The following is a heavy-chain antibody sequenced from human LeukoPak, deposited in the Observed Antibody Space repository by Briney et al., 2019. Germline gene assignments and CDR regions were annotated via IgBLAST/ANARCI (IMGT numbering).Heavy chain of an antibody. Sequence: GGSLRLSCAASGFAFSTYSMNWVRQAPGKGLEWVSYSSSSGSTRYYADSVNGRFTISRDNAKNSLYLQMNSLRAEDTAVYYCARETPAMERSGTKTYYFDYWGQGTLVTVSS. CDR1: GFAFSTYS. D-gene: IGHD3-10*01. J-gene: IGHJ4*02. CDR3: ARETPAMERSGTKTYYFDY. CDR2: SSSSGSTR. V-gene: IGHV3-48*01.